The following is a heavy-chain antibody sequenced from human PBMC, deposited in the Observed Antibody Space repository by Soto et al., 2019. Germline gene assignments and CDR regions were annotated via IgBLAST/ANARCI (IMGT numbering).Heavy chain of an antibody. D-gene: IGHD3-10*01. CDR2: ISSSSSYT. CDR3: ARARGSGSYYIYYFDY. Sequence: QVQLVESGGGLVKPGGSLRLSCAASGFTFSDYYMSWIRQAPGKGLEWVSYISSSSSYTNYADSVKGRFTISRDNAKNSLYLQMNSLRAEDTAVYYCARARGSGSYYIYYFDYWGQGTLVTVSS. CDR1: GFTFSDYY. V-gene: IGHV3-11*06. J-gene: IGHJ4*02.